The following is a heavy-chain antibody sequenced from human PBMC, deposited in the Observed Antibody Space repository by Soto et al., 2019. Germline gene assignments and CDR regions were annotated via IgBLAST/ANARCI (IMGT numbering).Heavy chain of an antibody. CDR1: GGSFSGYY. CDR3: ARGPSSS. J-gene: IGHJ4*02. CDR2: INHSGST. Sequence: SETLSLTCAVYGGSFSGYYWSWIRQPPGKGLEWIGEINHSGSTNYNPSLKSRVTISVDTSKNQFSLKLSSVTAADTAVYYCARGPSSSWGQGTLVTVSS. D-gene: IGHD6-13*01. V-gene: IGHV4-34*01.